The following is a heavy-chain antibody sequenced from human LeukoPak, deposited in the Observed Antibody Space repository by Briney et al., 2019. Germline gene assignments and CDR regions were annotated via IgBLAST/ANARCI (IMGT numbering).Heavy chain of an antibody. CDR3: ARHFLDILTGYSFDC. CDR2: IKQDGSEK. D-gene: IGHD3-9*01. Sequence: GGSLRLSCAASGFTFSSYWMSWVRQAPGKGLEWVANIKQDGSEKYYVDSVKGRFTISRDNAKNSLYLHMNSLRAEDTAVYYCARHFLDILTGYSFDCWGQGTLVTVSS. CDR1: GFTFSSYW. V-gene: IGHV3-7*01. J-gene: IGHJ4*02.